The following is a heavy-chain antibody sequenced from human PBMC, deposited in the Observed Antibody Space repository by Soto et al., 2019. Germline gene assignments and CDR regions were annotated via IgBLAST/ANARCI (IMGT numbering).Heavy chain of an antibody. D-gene: IGHD6-6*01. CDR1: GFTLSNYV. CDR3: AKGPEQLVHGVFDC. V-gene: IGHV3-23*01. J-gene: IGHJ4*02. CDR2: VEVGAGGAGT. Sequence: EVQLLESGGGLVQPGGSLRLSCAASGFTLSNYVMSWVRQAPGKGLEWVSGVEVGAGGAGTYVADSMKGRVTISRDNSKNTLYLQMNSLRAEDTAVYYCAKGPEQLVHGVFDCWGQGTLVTVSS.